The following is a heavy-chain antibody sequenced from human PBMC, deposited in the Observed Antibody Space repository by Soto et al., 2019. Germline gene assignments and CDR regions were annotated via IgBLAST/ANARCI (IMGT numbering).Heavy chain of an antibody. CDR2: IWHDGNNK. J-gene: IGHJ6*02. CDR3: ASDLVGASDSYGLDV. V-gene: IGHV3-33*01. D-gene: IGHD1-26*01. CDR1: VFTFINYG. Sequence: PWWSLRLSCASSVFTFINYGMHWVRQPPGKGLEWVAIIWHDGNNKYYADSVRGRFIISRDNSKNRLYLQMNSLRAEDTAVYYCASDLVGASDSYGLDVWGQGTPVTVSS.